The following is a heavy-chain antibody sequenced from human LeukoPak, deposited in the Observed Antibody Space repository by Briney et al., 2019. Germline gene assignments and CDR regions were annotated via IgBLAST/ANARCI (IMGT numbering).Heavy chain of an antibody. CDR3: ARGGDYGDYDFFDY. J-gene: IGHJ4*02. D-gene: IGHD4-17*01. Sequence: PGGSLRLSCAASGFTFSSYWLSWVRQAPGKGLDWVANIKQDGSEKYYVDSVKGRFTISRDNAKNSLYLQMNSLRAEDTAVYYCARGGDYGDYDFFDYWGQGTLVTVSS. CDR1: GFTFSSYW. CDR2: IKQDGSEK. V-gene: IGHV3-7*01.